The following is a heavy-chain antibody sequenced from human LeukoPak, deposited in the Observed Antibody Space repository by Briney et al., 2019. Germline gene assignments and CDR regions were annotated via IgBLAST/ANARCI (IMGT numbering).Heavy chain of an antibody. CDR2: ITSSSSII. CDR1: GFTFSNAW. D-gene: IGHD2-21*01. J-gene: IGHJ3*02. CDR3: ARDLFNAFDI. V-gene: IGHV3-48*02. Sequence: GGSLRLSCAASGFTFSNAWMSWVRQAPGKGLEWVSFITSSSSIIYYADSVKGRFTISRDNAKNSLYLQMNSLRDEDTAVYYCARDLFNAFDIWGQGTMVTVSS.